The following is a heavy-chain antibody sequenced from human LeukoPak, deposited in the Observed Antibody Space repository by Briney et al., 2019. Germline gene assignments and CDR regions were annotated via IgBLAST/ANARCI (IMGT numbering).Heavy chain of an antibody. V-gene: IGHV4-34*01. CDR2: VNHSGST. J-gene: IGHJ5*02. Sequence: ASETLSLICGVYGGSFSGSYWSWIRQPPGKGLEWIGEVNHSGSTNYNPSLKSRVTISVDTSKNQFSLKLSSVTAADTAVYYCARRTKRWLQFRPRGWFDPWGQGTLVTVSS. CDR3: ARRTKRWLQFRPRGWFDP. D-gene: IGHD5-24*01. CDR1: GGSFSGSY.